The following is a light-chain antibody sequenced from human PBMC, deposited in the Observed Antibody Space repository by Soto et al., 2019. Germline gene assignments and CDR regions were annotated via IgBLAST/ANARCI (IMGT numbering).Light chain of an antibody. CDR2: RND. CDR3: AAWDYRLSAVV. Sequence: QSVLTQPTSASGTPGQRVTISCSGSSSNIGSNYVYWYQQFPGSAPKLLIYRNDQRPSGVPDRFSGSKSGTSASLAISGPRSEDEADYYYAAWDYRLSAVVFGGGTKLTVL. J-gene: IGLJ2*01. CDR1: SSNIGSNY. V-gene: IGLV1-47*01.